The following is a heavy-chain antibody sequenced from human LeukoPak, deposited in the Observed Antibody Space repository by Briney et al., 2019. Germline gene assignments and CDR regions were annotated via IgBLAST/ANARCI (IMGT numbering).Heavy chain of an antibody. V-gene: IGHV3-43*01. CDR3: AKDVTGYSSSQWGYFDY. J-gene: IGHJ4*02. CDR1: GFTFDDYT. CDR2: ISWDGGST. Sequence: GGSLRLSCAASGFTFDDYTMHWVRQAPGKGLEWVSLISWDGGSTYYADSVKGRFTISRDNSKNSLYLQMNSLRTEDTALYYCAKDVTGYSSSQWGYFDYWGQGTLVTVSS. D-gene: IGHD6-13*01.